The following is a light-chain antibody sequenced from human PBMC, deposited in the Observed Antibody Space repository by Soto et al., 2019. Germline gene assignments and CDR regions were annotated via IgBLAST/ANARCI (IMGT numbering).Light chain of an antibody. J-gene: IGKJ1*01. CDR1: QSVSSN. CDR2: GAS. Sequence: IVLTQSPGKLGLSRGERATLSFRASQSVSSNLAWYQQKPGQAPRLLIYGASNRATGIPDRFSGSGSGTDFTLTISRLETEDFAVYYCQQYGSSGTFGQGTKVDIK. V-gene: IGKV3-20*01. CDR3: QQYGSSGT.